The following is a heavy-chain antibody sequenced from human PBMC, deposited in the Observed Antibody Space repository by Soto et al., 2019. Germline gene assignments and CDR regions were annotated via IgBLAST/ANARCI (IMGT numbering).Heavy chain of an antibody. CDR2: VYYSGSS. J-gene: IGHJ4*02. CDR3: ARDVDYFGSGRPPLLSK. CDR1: GGSITSGGYC. D-gene: IGHD3-10*01. Sequence: VQLQESGPGLVKPSQTLSLNCTVSGGSITSGGYCWTWIRQHPVKGLEWMGHVYYSGSSSYNPSLKSRLTISIDTSKNQFSLKLTSVTAADMAVYYCARDVDYFGSGRPPLLSKWGQGTLVTVSS. V-gene: IGHV4-31*03.